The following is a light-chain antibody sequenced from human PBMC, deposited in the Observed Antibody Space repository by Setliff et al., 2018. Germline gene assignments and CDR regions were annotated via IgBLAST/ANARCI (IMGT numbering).Light chain of an antibody. CDR1: GGDFSDYHY. CDR2: DVT. Sequence: QSVLTQPASVSGSPGQSITISCFGTGGDFSDYHYVSWYQQHPDKAPMLIIYDVTNRASGVSHRFSGSRSGDTASLTISGLQPEDEAEYFCSSYGTSHNPLYVFGTGTKVTVL. V-gene: IGLV2-14*03. CDR3: SSYGTSHNPLYV. J-gene: IGLJ1*01.